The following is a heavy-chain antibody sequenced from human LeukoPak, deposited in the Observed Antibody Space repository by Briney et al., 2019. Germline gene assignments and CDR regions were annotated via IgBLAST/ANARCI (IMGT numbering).Heavy chain of an antibody. J-gene: IGHJ4*02. CDR3: AREDGYYFDY. CDR2: ISSSGSTI. Sequence: GSLRLSCAASGFTFSSYAMHWVRQAPGKGLEWVSYISSSGSTIYYADSVKGRFTISRDNAKNSLYLQMNSLRAEDTAVYYCAREDGYYFDYWGQGTLVTVSS. V-gene: IGHV3-48*04. CDR1: GFTFSSYA.